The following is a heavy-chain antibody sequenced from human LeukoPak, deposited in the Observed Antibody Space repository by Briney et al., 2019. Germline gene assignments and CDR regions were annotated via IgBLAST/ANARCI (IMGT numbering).Heavy chain of an antibody. J-gene: IGHJ4*02. V-gene: IGHV4-59*01. D-gene: IGHD5-12*01. Sequence: PSETLSLTCTVSGGSISSYYWGWIRQPPGKGLEWIGYIYYSGSTNYNPSLKSRVTISVDTSKNQFSLKLSSVTAADTAVYYCARAGSMVATFGYFDYWGQGTLVTVSS. CDR1: GGSISSYY. CDR3: ARAGSMVATFGYFDY. CDR2: IYYSGST.